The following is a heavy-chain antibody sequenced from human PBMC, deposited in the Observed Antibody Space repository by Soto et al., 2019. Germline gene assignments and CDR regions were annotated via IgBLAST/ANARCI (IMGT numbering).Heavy chain of an antibody. J-gene: IGHJ4*02. CDR1: GVSVSSGSFY. CDR2: ISYSGTT. V-gene: IGHV4-61*01. D-gene: IGHD4-17*01. CDR3: ARGATVTQYDY. Sequence: SETLSLTCTVSGVSVSSGSFYWAWIRQPPGKGLEWIGFISYSGTTNYNPSLKSRVTISVDTSRGQISLMVSYLTAADTALYYCARGATVTQYDYWGQGTLVTVS.